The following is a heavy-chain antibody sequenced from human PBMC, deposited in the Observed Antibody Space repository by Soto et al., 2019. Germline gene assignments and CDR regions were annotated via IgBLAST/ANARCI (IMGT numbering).Heavy chain of an antibody. Sequence: QVQLVESGGGVVQPGRSLRLSCAASGFTFSSYAMHWVRQAPGKGLEWVAVISYDGSNKYYADSVKGRFTISRDNSKNTLYLQMNSLGAEDTAVYYCARDRLGYYDSSVRGYFDHWGQGTLVTVSS. D-gene: IGHD3-22*01. CDR3: ARDRLGYYDSSVRGYFDH. J-gene: IGHJ4*02. CDR2: ISYDGSNK. CDR1: GFTFSSYA. V-gene: IGHV3-30-3*01.